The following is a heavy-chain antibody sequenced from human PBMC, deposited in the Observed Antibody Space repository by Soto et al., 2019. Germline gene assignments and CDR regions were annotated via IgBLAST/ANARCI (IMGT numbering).Heavy chain of an antibody. D-gene: IGHD2-15*01. Sequence: QVQLVESGGGVVQPGRSLRLSCAASGFTFSSYAMHWVRQAPGKGLEWVAVISYDGSNKYYPDSVKGRFTISRDNSKNTLYLQMNSLRAEDTAVYYCARVGSLVTAYWGQGTLVTVSS. J-gene: IGHJ4*02. V-gene: IGHV3-30-3*01. CDR3: ARVGSLVTAY. CDR2: ISYDGSNK. CDR1: GFTFSSYA.